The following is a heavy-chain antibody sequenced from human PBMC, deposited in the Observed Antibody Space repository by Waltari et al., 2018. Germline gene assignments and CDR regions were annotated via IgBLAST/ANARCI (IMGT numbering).Heavy chain of an antibody. Sequence: EVQLVESGGGLVQPGGSLRLSCAASGFTFSSYEMNWVRQAPGKGLGWVSYISSSGSTIYYADSVKGRFTISRDNAKNSLYLQMNSLRAEDTAVYYCAIMITFGGVVWGQGTLVTVSS. J-gene: IGHJ4*02. CDR1: GFTFSSYE. CDR3: AIMITFGGVV. CDR2: ISSSGSTI. D-gene: IGHD3-16*01. V-gene: IGHV3-48*03.